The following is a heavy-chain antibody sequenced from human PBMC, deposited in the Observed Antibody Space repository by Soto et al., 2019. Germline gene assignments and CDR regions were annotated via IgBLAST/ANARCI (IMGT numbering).Heavy chain of an antibody. CDR1: GFTFSSYA. CDR2: ISGSGGST. CDR3: AKELVVVAPFVRDAFDI. V-gene: IGHV3-23*01. J-gene: IGHJ3*02. Sequence: LRLSCAASGFTFSSYAMSWVRQAPGKGLEWVSAISGSGGSTYYADSVKGRFTISRDNSKNTLYLQMNSLRAEDTVVYYCAKELVVVAPFVRDAFDIWGQGTMVTVSS. D-gene: IGHD3-22*01.